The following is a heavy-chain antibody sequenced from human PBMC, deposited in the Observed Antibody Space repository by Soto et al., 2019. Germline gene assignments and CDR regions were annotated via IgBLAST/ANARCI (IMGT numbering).Heavy chain of an antibody. D-gene: IGHD3-22*01. CDR2: IIPIFGTA. Sequence: QVQPVQSGAEVKKPGSSVKVSCKASGGTFSSYAISWVRQAPGQGLEWMGGIIPIFGTANYAQKFQGRVTITADESTSTAYMELSSLRSEDTAVYYCARTPYYYDSSGYYYSFDYWGQGTLVTVSS. CDR1: GGTFSSYA. J-gene: IGHJ4*02. CDR3: ARTPYYYDSSGYYYSFDY. V-gene: IGHV1-69*01.